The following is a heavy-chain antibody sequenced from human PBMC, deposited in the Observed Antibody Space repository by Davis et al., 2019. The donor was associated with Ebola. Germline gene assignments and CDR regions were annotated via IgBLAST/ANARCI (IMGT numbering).Heavy chain of an antibody. CDR1: GYTFTSYG. J-gene: IGHJ5*02. V-gene: IGHV1-18*01. Sequence: ASVTVSCKASGYTFTSYGIRWVRQAPGQGLEWMRWNRAHTRNINYAQTLQGRVTMTTDTSTSTAYMELRSRRSDDTAVYYCARDMGIAARRGNWFDPWGQGTLVTVSA. CDR3: ARDMGIAARRGNWFDP. D-gene: IGHD6-6*01. CDR2: NRAHTRNI.